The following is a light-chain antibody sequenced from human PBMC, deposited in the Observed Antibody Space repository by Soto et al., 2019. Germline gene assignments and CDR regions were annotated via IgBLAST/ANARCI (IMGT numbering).Light chain of an antibody. CDR3: QQYGSSPLT. V-gene: IGKV3-20*01. J-gene: IGKJ4*01. CDR1: QIVSSSF. CDR2: GAS. Sequence: EIVLTQSPGTLSLSPGERATLSCRASQIVSSSFLAWYQQKPGQAPRLLIYGASSRATGIPDRFSGSGSGTDFTLTISRLEPEDVAVYYCQQYGSSPLTFGGGTKVEIK.